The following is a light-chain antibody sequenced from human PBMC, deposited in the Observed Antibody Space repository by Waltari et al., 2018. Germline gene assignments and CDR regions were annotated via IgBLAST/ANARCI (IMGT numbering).Light chain of an antibody. V-gene: IGKV1-9*01. J-gene: IGKJ4*01. Sequence: DIQLTQSPSFLSASVGDRVTITCRASQDIRHYLAWYHLRPGKAPKLLIYAASTLQGGVPSRFSGSGSGTDFTLTISSLQPEDFATYYCEHFNNYPLTFGGGTKVEIK. CDR2: AAS. CDR1: QDIRHY. CDR3: EHFNNYPLT.